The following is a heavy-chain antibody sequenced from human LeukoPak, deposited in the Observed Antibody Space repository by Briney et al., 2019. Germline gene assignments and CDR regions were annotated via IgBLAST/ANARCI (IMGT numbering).Heavy chain of an antibody. Sequence: NSSETLSLTCAVYGGSFSGYYWSWIRQPPGKGLEWIGEINHSGSTNYNPSLKSRVTTSVDTSKNQFSLKLSSVTAADTAVYYCARGATVVTYFDYWGQGTLVTVSS. D-gene: IGHD4-23*01. V-gene: IGHV4-34*01. CDR3: ARGATVVTYFDY. J-gene: IGHJ4*02. CDR2: INHSGST. CDR1: GGSFSGYY.